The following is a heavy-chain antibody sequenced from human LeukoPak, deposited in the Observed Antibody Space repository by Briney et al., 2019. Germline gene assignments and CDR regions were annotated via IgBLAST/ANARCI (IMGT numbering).Heavy chain of an antibody. CDR3: AKDRPSPFCSGSSCSGENWFDP. D-gene: IGHD2-15*01. Sequence: QPGGSLRLSCAASGFAFSRYAMTWVRQAPGKGLEWVSVIGGNGRDTFYADSVTGRFAISGDNSKDTIFLHMNSLKAEDTAVYYCAKDRPSPFCSGSSCSGENWFDPWGQGTLVTVSS. V-gene: IGHV3-23*01. CDR2: IGGNGRDT. CDR1: GFAFSRYA. J-gene: IGHJ5*02.